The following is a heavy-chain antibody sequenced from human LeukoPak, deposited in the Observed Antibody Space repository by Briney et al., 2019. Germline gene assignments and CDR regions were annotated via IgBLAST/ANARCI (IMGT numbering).Heavy chain of an antibody. D-gene: IGHD4-17*01. CDR3: ARDYGDYVVDY. Sequence: SETLSLTCTVSGGSISSYYWSWIRQPPGKGLEWIGYIYYSGRTNYNPSLKSRVTISVGTSKNQFSLKLSSVTAADTAVYYCARDYGDYVVDYWGQGTLVTVSS. J-gene: IGHJ4*02. CDR1: GGSISSYY. V-gene: IGHV4-59*01. CDR2: IYYSGRT.